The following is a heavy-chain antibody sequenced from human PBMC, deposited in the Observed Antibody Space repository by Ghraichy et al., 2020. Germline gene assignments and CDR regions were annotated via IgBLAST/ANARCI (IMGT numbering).Heavy chain of an antibody. J-gene: IGHJ4*02. Sequence: GSLTLSCEASGFTFSSYGMHWVRQAPGKGLEWVAVISFDGSDKYYADSVEGRFTISRDKSKNTLYLQMNSLRAEDTAVYYCARVGWWLGACDYWGQGTLVTVSS. CDR2: ISFDGSDK. V-gene: IGHV3-30*03. D-gene: IGHD6-19*01. CDR1: GFTFSSYG. CDR3: ARVGWWLGACDY.